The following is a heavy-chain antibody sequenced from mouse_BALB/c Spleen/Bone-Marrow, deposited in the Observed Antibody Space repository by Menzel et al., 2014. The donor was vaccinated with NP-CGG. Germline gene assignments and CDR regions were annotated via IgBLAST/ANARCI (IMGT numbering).Heavy chain of an antibody. CDR2: IDPANGNT. D-gene: IGHD1-1*01. J-gene: IGHJ3*01. CDR1: GFNIKDTY. V-gene: IGHV14-3*02. CDR3: ANYYYGSSLFAY. Sequence: EVQLVESGAELVKPGASVKLSCTASGFNIKDTYMHWVKRRPEQGLEWIGRIDPANGNTKYVPKFQGKATITADTSSNTAYLQLSSLTSEDTAVYYCANYYYGSSLFAYWGQGTLVTVSA.